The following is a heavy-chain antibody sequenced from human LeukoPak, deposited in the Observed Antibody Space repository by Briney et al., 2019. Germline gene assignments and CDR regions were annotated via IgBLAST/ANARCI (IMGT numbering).Heavy chain of an antibody. CDR2: ISWDGGST. J-gene: IGHJ5*02. Sequence: GGSLGLSCAASGFTFDDYAMHWVRQAPGKGLEWVSLISWDGGSTYYADSVKGRFTISRDNSKNSLYLQMNSLRAEDTALYYCAKDMGTGIAAAARFDPWGQGTLVTVSS. V-gene: IGHV3-43D*04. D-gene: IGHD6-13*01. CDR3: AKDMGTGIAAAARFDP. CDR1: GFTFDDYA.